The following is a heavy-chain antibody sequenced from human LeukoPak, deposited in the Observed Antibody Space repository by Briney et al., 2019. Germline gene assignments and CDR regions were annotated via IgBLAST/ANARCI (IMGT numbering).Heavy chain of an antibody. V-gene: IGHV4-38-2*01. Sequence: SETLSLTCAVSGYPLCKNYYWGWTRPPPGKGLEWIGRIYGTRSTSYNPSLMNRVTMSVDTARNHFSLQLTSVTAAATTVYYCARYDSRGSASTRFDYWGQGILVTISS. CDR3: ARYDSRGSASTRFDY. CDR1: GYPLCKNYY. D-gene: IGHD3-16*01. CDR2: IYGTRST. J-gene: IGHJ4*02.